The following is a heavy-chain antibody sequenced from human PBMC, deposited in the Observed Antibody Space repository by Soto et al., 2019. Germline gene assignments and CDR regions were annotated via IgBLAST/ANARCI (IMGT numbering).Heavy chain of an antibody. CDR2: MSGGGGSI. CDR3: AKDLRLTVTTGLEFDY. Sequence: EVQLLESGGGLVQPGGSLRLSCAASGFTFSTYAMSWVRQAPGKGLEWVSAMSGGGGSIYYADSVKGRFTISRDNSKSTLYLQMNSLRAEDTAIYYCAKDLRLTVTTGLEFDYWGQGTLVTVSS. D-gene: IGHD4-4*01. V-gene: IGHV3-23*01. CDR1: GFTFSTYA. J-gene: IGHJ4*02.